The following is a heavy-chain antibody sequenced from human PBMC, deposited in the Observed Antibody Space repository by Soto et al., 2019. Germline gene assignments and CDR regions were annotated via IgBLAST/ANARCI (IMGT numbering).Heavy chain of an antibody. D-gene: IGHD3-22*01. CDR2: IYYTGTT. CDR3: ATTIYYDSGRAFDI. CDR1: GGSISSANTY. J-gene: IGHJ3*02. Sequence: HVQLQEAGPGLVKPSQTLSLTCSVSGGSISSANTYWTWIRQLPGEGLEWIGHIYYTGTTYYTPSLKSRVIISVGTSKNQFSLNLSSVTAADTDVYYSATTIYYDSGRAFDIWGQGTMVTVSS. V-gene: IGHV4-31*03.